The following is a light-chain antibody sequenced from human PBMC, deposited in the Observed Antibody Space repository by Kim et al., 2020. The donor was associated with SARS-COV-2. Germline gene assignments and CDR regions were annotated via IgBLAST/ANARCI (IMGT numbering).Light chain of an antibody. J-gene: IGKJ2*01. V-gene: IGKV1-5*03. CDR3: QQYDSHPYT. Sequence: DIQITQSPSILSASVGDRVTITCRASQSVSSWLAWYQQKPGKAPKLLISKASTLEGGVPSRFSGRGSRTEFTLTINTLQPDDFATYSCQQYDSHPYTFGQGTKLEIK. CDR2: KAS. CDR1: QSVSSW.